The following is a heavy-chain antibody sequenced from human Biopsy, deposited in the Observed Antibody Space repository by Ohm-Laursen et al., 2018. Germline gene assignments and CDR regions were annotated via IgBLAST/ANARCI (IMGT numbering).Heavy chain of an antibody. CDR1: GDSVTKYY. CDR3: AAYYYDSSGYFYAFHY. V-gene: IGHV4-59*02. J-gene: IGHJ4*02. Sequence: PSQTLSLTCTVSGDSVTKYYWSWIRQPPGKGLEWIGHIYYSVMTNYNPSLQSRVSISVDTSRNQVSLTLSSVTAADTAMYYCAAYYYDSSGYFYAFHYWGQGTLVTVSS. D-gene: IGHD3-22*01. CDR2: IYYSVMT.